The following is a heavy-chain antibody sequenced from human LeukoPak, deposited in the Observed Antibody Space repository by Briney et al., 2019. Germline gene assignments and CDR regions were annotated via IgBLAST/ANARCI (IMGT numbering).Heavy chain of an antibody. J-gene: IGHJ4*02. Sequence: PSETLSLTCAVYRASFSGYYWSWIRQPPGKGLEWIGYIYYSGSTNYNPSLKSRVTISVDTSKNQFSLKLSSVTAADTAVYYCARAQKKYYYDSSGYYSRDYFDYWGQGTLVTVSS. V-gene: IGHV4-59*01. CDR2: IYYSGST. CDR3: ARAQKKYYYDSSGYYSRDYFDY. D-gene: IGHD3-22*01. CDR1: RASFSGYY.